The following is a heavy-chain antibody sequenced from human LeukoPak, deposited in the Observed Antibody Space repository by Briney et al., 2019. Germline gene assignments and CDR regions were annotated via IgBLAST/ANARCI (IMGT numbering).Heavy chain of an antibody. J-gene: IGHJ4*02. CDR1: GGSISSSSYY. V-gene: IGHV4-39*07. Sequence: SETLSLTCTVSGGSISSSSYYWGWIRQPPGKGLECIGSIYYSGSTYYNPSLKSRVTISVDTSKNQFSLKLSSVTAADTAVYYCARLNIVLYSGSYYPSPQVPIDYWGQGTLVTVSS. CDR3: ARLNIVLYSGSYYPSPQVPIDY. CDR2: IYYSGST. D-gene: IGHD1-26*01.